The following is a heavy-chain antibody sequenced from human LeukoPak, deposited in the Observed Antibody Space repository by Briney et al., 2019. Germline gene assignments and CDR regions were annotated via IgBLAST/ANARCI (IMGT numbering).Heavy chain of an antibody. CDR2: ISYDGSNK. D-gene: IGHD3-3*01. CDR3: ARDHDFWSGYLFDY. Sequence: GGSLRLSCAASGFTFSSYAMHWVRQAPGKGLEWVAVISYDGSNKYYADSVKGRFTISRDNSKNTLFLQMNSLRAEDTAVYYCARDHDFWSGYLFDYWGQGTLVTVSS. V-gene: IGHV3-30-3*01. CDR1: GFTFSSYA. J-gene: IGHJ4*02.